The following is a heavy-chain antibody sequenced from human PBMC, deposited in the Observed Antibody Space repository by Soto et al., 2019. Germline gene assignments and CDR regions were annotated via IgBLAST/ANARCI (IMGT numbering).Heavy chain of an antibody. J-gene: IGHJ6*03. CDR2: MNPNSGNT. CDR1: GYTFTSYD. Sequence: ASVKVSCKASGYTFTSYDINWVRQATGQGLEWMGWMNPNSGNTGYAQKFQGRVTMTRNTSISTAYMELSSLRSEDTAVYYCARGVISYRHNYYYYYMDVWGKGTTVTVSS. D-gene: IGHD2-2*01. CDR3: ARGVISYRHNYYYYYMDV. V-gene: IGHV1-8*01.